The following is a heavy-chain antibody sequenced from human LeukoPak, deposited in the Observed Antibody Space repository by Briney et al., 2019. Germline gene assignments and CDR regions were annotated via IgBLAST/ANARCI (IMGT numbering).Heavy chain of an antibody. CDR2: IYTSGST. V-gene: IGHV4-61*02. CDR1: GGSLSSGSDH. D-gene: IGHD3-10*01. Sequence: PSETLSLTCTVSGGSLSSGSDHWSWIRQPAGKGLEWIGCIYTSGSTHYNPSLKSRITISADTSKKQFFLKLSSVTAADTAVYYCVGYTSGKVYRGQGTLVTVSS. CDR3: VGYTSGKVY. J-gene: IGHJ4*02.